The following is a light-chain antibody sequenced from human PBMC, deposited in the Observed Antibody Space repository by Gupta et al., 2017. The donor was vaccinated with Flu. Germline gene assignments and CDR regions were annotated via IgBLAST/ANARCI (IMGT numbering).Light chain of an antibody. CDR1: QDIGSN. J-gene: IGKJ1*01. Sequence: IHLTQSTSSLSESVGDRVTTTCQASQDIGSNLNWYQQRPGQAPNLLIYDASNRRTGVPSRFSGSGAGRHVALPVSSRQQEDFAAYYCQQYKNLPPLPFGQGTQVEI. CDR3: QQYKNLPPLP. CDR2: DAS. V-gene: IGKV1-33*01.